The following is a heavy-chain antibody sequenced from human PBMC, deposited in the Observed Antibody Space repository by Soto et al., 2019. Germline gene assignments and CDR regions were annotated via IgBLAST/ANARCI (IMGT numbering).Heavy chain of an antibody. V-gene: IGHV3-23*01. CDR3: AKVRGFGSSGYSYYYYGMDV. D-gene: IGHD3-22*01. Sequence: GGSLRLSCAASGFTFSSYAMSWVRQAPGKGLEWVSAISGSGGSTYYADSVKGRFTISRDNSKNTLYLQMNSLRAEDTAVYYCAKVRGFGSSGYSYYYYGMDVWGQGTTVTVSS. CDR2: ISGSGGST. CDR1: GFTFSSYA. J-gene: IGHJ6*02.